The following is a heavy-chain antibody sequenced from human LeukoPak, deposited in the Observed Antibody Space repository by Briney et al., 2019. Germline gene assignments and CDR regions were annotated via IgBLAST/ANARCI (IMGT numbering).Heavy chain of an antibody. D-gene: IGHD1-26*01. CDR1: GFTFSSYW. Sequence: GGSLRLSCAASGFTFSSYWMSWVRQAPGRGLEWVANIKQDGSEKYYVESVKGRFSISRDNAKSSLDLQVNSLRAEDTAVYYCTRGFSGSYRTPLGYWGQGTLVTVSS. V-gene: IGHV3-7*03. CDR2: IKQDGSEK. CDR3: TRGFSGSYRTPLGY. J-gene: IGHJ4*02.